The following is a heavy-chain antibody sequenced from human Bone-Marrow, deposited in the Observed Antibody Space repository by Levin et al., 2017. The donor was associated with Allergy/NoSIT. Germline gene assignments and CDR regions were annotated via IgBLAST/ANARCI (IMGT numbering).Heavy chain of an antibody. CDR2: VSGSDGST. CDR1: GFTFSSYT. D-gene: IGHD2-15*01. J-gene: IGHJ4*02. V-gene: IGHV3-23*01. Sequence: QTGGSLRLSCAASGFTFSSYTMNWVRQAPGKGLEWVSAVSGSDGSTYYADSVKGRFTISRDNSRNTLYLQMNSLRVDDTAVYYCATGRSRYCSPSSCYDPAFYWGLGTLVTVSS. CDR3: ATGRSRYCSPSSCYDPAFY.